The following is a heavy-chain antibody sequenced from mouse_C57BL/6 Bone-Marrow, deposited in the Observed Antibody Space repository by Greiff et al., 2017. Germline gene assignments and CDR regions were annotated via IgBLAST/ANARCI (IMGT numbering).Heavy chain of an antibody. CDR1: GYTFTSYG. CDR2: SYPRSGNT. J-gene: IGHJ1*03. V-gene: IGHV1-81*01. D-gene: IGHD1-1*01. Sequence: QVHVKQSGAELARPGASVKLSCKASGYTFTSYGISWVKQRTGQGLEWIGESYPRSGNTYYNEKFKGKATLTADKSSSTAYMELRSLTSEDSAVYYCARSTTGLVWGRGNTVSVSS. CDR3: ARSTTGLV.